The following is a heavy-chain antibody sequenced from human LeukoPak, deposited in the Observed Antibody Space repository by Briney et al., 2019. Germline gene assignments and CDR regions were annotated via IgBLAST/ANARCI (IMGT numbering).Heavy chain of an antibody. V-gene: IGHV3-23*01. D-gene: IGHD5-18*01. CDR2: ISTTGGTT. Sequence: GGSLRPPCAASGFTFYGYAMTWVRQAPGKGLEWVSTISTTGGTTYYADSVKGRFTISRDDSKNTLYLRMKSLRAEDTAIYYCVKGALRGYSAPGAFDIWGQGTMVTVSS. CDR1: GFTFYGYA. CDR3: VKGALRGYSAPGAFDI. J-gene: IGHJ3*02.